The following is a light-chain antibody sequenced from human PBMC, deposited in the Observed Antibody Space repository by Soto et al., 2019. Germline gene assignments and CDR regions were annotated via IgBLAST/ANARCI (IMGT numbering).Light chain of an antibody. J-gene: IGKJ1*01. V-gene: IGKV4-1*01. Sequence: DVVMTQSPDSLAVSLGERATINCKSSQSILNSSNNKNYLAWYQQKPGQPPKLLIYWASTRESGVPDRFSGSGSGKDFTLTISSLQAEDVAVYYCQQYYGTPWTFGQGTKVEIK. CDR1: QSILNSSNNKNY. CDR2: WAS. CDR3: QQYYGTPWT.